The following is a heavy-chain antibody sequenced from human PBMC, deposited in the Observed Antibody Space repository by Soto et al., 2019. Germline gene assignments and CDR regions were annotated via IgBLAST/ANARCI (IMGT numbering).Heavy chain of an antibody. CDR3: ARSTYGEGYPHFFAD. D-gene: IGHD3-16*02. J-gene: IGHJ4*02. CDR1: GGSIDDINSY. V-gene: IGHV4-30-4*01. CDR2: IHNTGNT. Sequence: QVQLQESGPGLVMPSQTLSLTCAVSGGSIDDINSYWTWIRQSPGRSPEWIGYIHNTGNTFYSPSLKRRLAISIDRSTSQFSLKLSAVTAADTALYYCARSTYGEGYPHFFADWGQGTLVTVSS.